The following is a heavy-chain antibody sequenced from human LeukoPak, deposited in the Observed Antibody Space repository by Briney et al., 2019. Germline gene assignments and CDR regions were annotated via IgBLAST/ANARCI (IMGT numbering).Heavy chain of an antibody. CDR3: ARAGYCGDGGCRGGSAFDV. V-gene: IGHV1-18*01. D-gene: IGHD2-15*01. CDR1: GYTFSNYD. Sequence: RASVKVSCKTSGYTFSNYDIHWVRQAPGQGLECMGWISAYNGDTRYAQILQGRFTVTTDTSTSTAYMELRSLTSDDTAVYYCARAGYCGDGGCRGGSAFDVWGQGTMVSVSS. J-gene: IGHJ3*01. CDR2: ISAYNGDT.